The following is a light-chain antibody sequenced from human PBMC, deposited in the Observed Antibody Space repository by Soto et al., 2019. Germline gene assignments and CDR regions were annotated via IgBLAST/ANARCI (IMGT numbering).Light chain of an antibody. CDR1: QSVNSTY. V-gene: IGKV3-20*01. J-gene: IGKJ2*01. CDR3: QHYGSSSYT. CDR2: VAL. Sequence: EIVLTQSPGTLSLSPGARATLSCRASQSVNSTYLAWYQQKLGQAPRLLIYVALSRATGIPDRFSGSGSGTDYTLTISRLEPEDFAVYYCQHYGSSSYTFGRGTKLEIK.